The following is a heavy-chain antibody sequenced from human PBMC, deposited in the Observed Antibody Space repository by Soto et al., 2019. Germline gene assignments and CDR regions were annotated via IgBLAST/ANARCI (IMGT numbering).Heavy chain of an antibody. J-gene: IGHJ4*02. D-gene: IGHD2-21*02. Sequence: EVQLVESGGGLVQPGRSLRLSCAASGFTFDDYAMHWVRQAPGKGLEWVSGISWRTGSIGYADSVKGRFTISRDNAKHSLYLQMNSLRTEDKALYYCAKGVSARGHFDHWGQGTQVTVSS. CDR1: GFTFDDYA. CDR3: AKGVSARGHFDH. CDR2: ISWRTGSI. V-gene: IGHV3-9*01.